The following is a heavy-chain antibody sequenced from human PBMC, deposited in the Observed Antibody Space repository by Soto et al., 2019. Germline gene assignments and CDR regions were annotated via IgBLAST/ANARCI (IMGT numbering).Heavy chain of an antibody. V-gene: IGHV1-18*01. J-gene: IGHJ4*02. CDR2: ISAYNGNT. CDR1: GYTFTSYG. Sequence: GASVKVSCKASGYTFTSYGIIWVRQAPGQGLEWMGWISAYNGNTNYAQKLQGRVTMTTDTSTSTAYMELRSLRSDDTAVYYCAREYVDTAMVTGYFDYWGQGTLVTVSS. D-gene: IGHD5-18*01. CDR3: AREYVDTAMVTGYFDY.